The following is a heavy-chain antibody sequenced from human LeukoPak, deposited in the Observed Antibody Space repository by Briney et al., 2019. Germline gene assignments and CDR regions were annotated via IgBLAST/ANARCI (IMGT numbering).Heavy chain of an antibody. Sequence: SETLSLTCTVSGGSISSYYWSWIRQPPGKGLEWIGYIYYSGSTNYNPSLKSRVTISVDTSKNQFSLKLSSVTAADTAVYYCARVKGGSGSYYNYYYYYMDVWGKGTTVTISS. CDR3: ARVKGGSGSYYNYYYYYMDV. CDR2: IYYSGST. J-gene: IGHJ6*03. D-gene: IGHD3-10*01. V-gene: IGHV4-59*08. CDR1: GGSISSYY.